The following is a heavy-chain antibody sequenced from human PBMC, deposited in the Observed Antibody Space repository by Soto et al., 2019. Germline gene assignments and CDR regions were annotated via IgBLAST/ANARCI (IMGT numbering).Heavy chain of an antibody. V-gene: IGHV3-30-3*01. CDR1: GFTFSSYA. J-gene: IGHJ4*02. D-gene: IGHD5-18*01. CDR2: ISYDGSNK. CDR3: ARSARKRGHLASGYSYGYFDY. Sequence: GGSLRLSCAASGFTFSSYAMHWVRQAPGKGLERVAVISYDGSNKYYADSVKGRFTISRDNSKNTLYLQMNSLRAEDTAVYYCARSARKRGHLASGYSYGYFDYWGQGTLVTVSS.